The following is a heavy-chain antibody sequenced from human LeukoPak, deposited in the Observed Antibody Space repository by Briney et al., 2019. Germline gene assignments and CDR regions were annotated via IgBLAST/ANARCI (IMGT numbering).Heavy chain of an antibody. CDR3: ARGYCSGGSCSSFHDY. CDR1: GGSISSFF. Sequence: SETLSLTCTVSGGSISSFFWSWIRQPPGKGLEWIGYVYYTGDTNYNPSLMSRVTISADTSKNRVSLKLTSVTAADTALYYCARGYCSGGSCSSFHDYWGQGTLVTVSS. D-gene: IGHD2-15*01. V-gene: IGHV4-59*08. CDR2: VYYTGDT. J-gene: IGHJ4*02.